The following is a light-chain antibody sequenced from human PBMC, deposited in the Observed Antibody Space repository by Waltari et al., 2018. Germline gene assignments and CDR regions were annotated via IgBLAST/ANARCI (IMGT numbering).Light chain of an antibody. V-gene: IGKV3-20*01. CDR2: GAS. CDR1: QSVSSSY. Sequence: ELLLTQTPGTLYVSPWERATISCRASQSVSSSYLAWYQQKPGQAPRLLIYGASSRATGIPDRFSGSGSGTDFTLTISRLEPEDFAVYYCQQYGSSPPITFGQGTRLEIK. CDR3: QQYGSSPPIT. J-gene: IGKJ5*01.